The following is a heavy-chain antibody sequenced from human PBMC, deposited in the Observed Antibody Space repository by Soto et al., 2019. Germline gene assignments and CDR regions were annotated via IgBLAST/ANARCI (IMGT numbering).Heavy chain of an antibody. D-gene: IGHD6-19*01. CDR1: GFTFSSYW. V-gene: IGHV3-33*08. Sequence: GGSLRLSCAASGFTFSSYWMHWVRQAPGRGLEWVAIIWYDGSNKYYADSVKGRFTISRDNSKNTLYLQMNSLTAEDTAVYYCARGYSYTSGPDYWGRGTLVTVSS. J-gene: IGHJ4*02. CDR2: IWYDGSNK. CDR3: ARGYSYTSGPDY.